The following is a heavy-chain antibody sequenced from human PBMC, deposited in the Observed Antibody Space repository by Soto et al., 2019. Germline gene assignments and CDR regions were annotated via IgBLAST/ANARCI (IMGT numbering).Heavy chain of an antibody. CDR3: AREWDYYASRTYSNWFDP. CDR1: GYTFTSYG. J-gene: IGHJ5*02. D-gene: IGHD3-10*01. Sequence: QVQLVQSGAEVKKPGASVKVSCKASGYTFTSYGLTWVRQAPGQGLEWMGWISPYNGNTHYAQKFQGRVTMTIDTSTSTAYMELRSLTYDDTAMYYCAREWDYYASRTYSNWFDPWGQGTLVTVSS. V-gene: IGHV1-18*01. CDR2: ISPYNGNT.